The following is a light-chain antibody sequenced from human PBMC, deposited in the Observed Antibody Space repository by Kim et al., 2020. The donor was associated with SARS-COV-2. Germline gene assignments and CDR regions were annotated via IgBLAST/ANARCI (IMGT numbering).Light chain of an antibody. V-gene: IGKV3-15*01. J-gene: IGKJ1*01. Sequence: SVSPGESATRSCMASQSVSTNLVWYQQKPGQAPRLLIYGASTRATYIPARFTGSGSGTEFTLTISSLQSEDCAVYYCQQYNNFRTFGQGTKVDIK. CDR3: QQYNNFRT. CDR1: QSVSTN. CDR2: GAS.